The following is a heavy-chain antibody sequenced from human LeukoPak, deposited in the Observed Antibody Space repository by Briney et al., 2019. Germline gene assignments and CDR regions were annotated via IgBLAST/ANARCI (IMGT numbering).Heavy chain of an antibody. V-gene: IGHV4-59*08. CDR2: VSNDGTT. D-gene: IGHD2-21*01. CDR3: ARLDCHGDGCYNH. CDR1: GDSVTKYY. Sequence: SGTPSLTCSVSGDSVTKYYWSWIRQPPGKGLEWIGYVSNDGTTYYPPSLRSRVIMAVDTAINNISLRLTSVTAADTAVYYCARLDCHGDGCYNHWGQGTLVTVSS. J-gene: IGHJ4*02.